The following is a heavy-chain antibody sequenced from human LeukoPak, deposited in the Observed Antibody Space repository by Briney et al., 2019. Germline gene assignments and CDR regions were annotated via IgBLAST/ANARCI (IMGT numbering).Heavy chain of an antibody. Sequence: GASVKVSCKASGYTFTSYDINWVRQAAGQALEWMGWMNPNSGNAAYAQKFQGRVTMTRDTSINTAYMQLTSLTSDHTAVYSCARDVTPLNWFDRWGPGTLVTVSS. CDR3: ARDVTPLNWFDR. V-gene: IGHV1-8*01. CDR2: MNPNSGNA. J-gene: IGHJ5*02. CDR1: GYTFTSYD.